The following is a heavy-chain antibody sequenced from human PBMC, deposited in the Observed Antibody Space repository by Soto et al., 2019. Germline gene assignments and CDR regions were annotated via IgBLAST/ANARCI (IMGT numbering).Heavy chain of an antibody. J-gene: IGHJ5*02. D-gene: IGHD3-10*01. CDR1: GVSISSGGCY. CDR3: GRGTYYYGSGTTWGWFYP. V-gene: IGHV4-31*03. Sequence: QVQLQESGPGLVKPSQTLSLTCTVSGVSISSGGCYWSWIRPHPGKGLEWNGYIYYSGSTYYTPSHKSRVTISVNTSKTQFFQKLIAVTAADTAVYYCGRGTYYYGSGTTWGWFYPLGQGTLVTVSS. CDR2: IYYSGST.